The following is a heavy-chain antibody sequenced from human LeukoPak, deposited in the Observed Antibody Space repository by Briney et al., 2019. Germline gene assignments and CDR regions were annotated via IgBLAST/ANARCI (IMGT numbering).Heavy chain of an antibody. J-gene: IGHJ4*02. CDR1: GFTFSSYS. CDR2: ISSSSSYI. V-gene: IGHV3-21*01. D-gene: IGHD3-3*02. CDR3: ARALISSYTIYYFDY. Sequence: PGGSLRLSCAASGFTFSSYSMNWVRQAPGKGLEWVSSISSSSSYIYYADSVKGRFTISRENAKNALYLQTNSLRAEDTAVYYCARALISSYTIYYFDYWGQGTLVTVSS.